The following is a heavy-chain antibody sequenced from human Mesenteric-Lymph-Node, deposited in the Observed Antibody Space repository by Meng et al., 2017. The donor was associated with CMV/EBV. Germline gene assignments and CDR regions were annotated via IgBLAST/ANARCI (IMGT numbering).Heavy chain of an antibody. CDR1: GFTFSDSH. V-gene: IGHV3-73*01. Sequence: CAASGFTFSDSHMHWVRQASGKGLEWVGHVRSKTNNYATAYAASVKGRFTISRDDSKNTAFLEMNSLKIEDTAVYYCSRQTYSVHDYWGQGTRVTVSS. J-gene: IGHJ4*02. D-gene: IGHD2-21*01. CDR2: VRSKTNNYAT. CDR3: SRQTYSVHDY.